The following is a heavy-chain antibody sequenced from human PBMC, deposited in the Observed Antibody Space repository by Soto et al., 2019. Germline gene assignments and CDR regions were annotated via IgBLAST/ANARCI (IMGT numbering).Heavy chain of an antibody. CDR2: IYPGDSDT. Sequence: GESLKLYCKGSGYSFTSYWIGWVRQMPGKGLEWMGIIYPGDSDTRYSPSFQGQVTISADKSISTAYLQWSSLKASDTAMYYCARDSSGYYFPYYYYYYGMDVWGQGTTVTSP. CDR1: GYSFTSYW. D-gene: IGHD3-22*01. CDR3: ARDSSGYYFPYYYYYYGMDV. V-gene: IGHV5-51*01. J-gene: IGHJ6*02.